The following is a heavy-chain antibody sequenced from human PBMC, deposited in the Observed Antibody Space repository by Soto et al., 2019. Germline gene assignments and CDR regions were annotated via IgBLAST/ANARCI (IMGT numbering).Heavy chain of an antibody. Sequence: ASVKVACKALGYTLTSSYMHWVRQAPGQRPDWMGIINPSSGSTSFPQKFQDRVTTTRDTSTSTVYMELNSLRSDDTAVYYCARDQRPYYIFTGYYLYGMDVWGQGTTVTVSS. J-gene: IGHJ6*02. CDR1: GYTLTSSY. CDR2: INPSSGST. CDR3: ARDQRPYYIFTGYYLYGMDV. V-gene: IGHV1-46*01. D-gene: IGHD3-9*01.